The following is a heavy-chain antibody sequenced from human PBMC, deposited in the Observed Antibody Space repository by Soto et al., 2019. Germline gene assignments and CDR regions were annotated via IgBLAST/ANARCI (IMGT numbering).Heavy chain of an antibody. D-gene: IGHD2-2*01. CDR2: ISSSSSYT. J-gene: IGHJ5*02. V-gene: IGHV3-11*05. Sequence: LRLSCAASGSTFSDYYMSWIRQAPGKGLEWVSYISSSSSYTNYADSVKGRFTISRDNAKNSLYLQMNSLRAEDTAVYYCVRVAGCSSTSCYPWFDPWGQGTLVTVSS. CDR3: VRVAGCSSTSCYPWFDP. CDR1: GSTFSDYY.